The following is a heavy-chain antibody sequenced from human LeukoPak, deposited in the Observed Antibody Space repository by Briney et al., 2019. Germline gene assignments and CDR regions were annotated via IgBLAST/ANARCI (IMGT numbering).Heavy chain of an antibody. J-gene: IGHJ4*02. D-gene: IGHD6-19*01. Sequence: SVKVSCKASGGTFSSYGINWVRQAPGQGLEWMGGIIPMFGTAKYAQKFEGRVRITADESTRIIYMDVSSLRSEDTAVYYCARRDSSGWYLDYWGQGTLVTVSS. CDR3: ARRDSSGWYLDY. CDR1: GGTFSSYG. V-gene: IGHV1-69*13. CDR2: IIPMFGTA.